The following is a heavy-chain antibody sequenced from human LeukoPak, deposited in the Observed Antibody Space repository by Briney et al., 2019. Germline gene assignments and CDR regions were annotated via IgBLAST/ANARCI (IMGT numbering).Heavy chain of an antibody. J-gene: IGHJ4*02. Sequence: GGSLRLSCAASTFTFSSYWMSWVRQAPGEGLEFVANINQDGSVKNYVCSVKGRFTISRDNAKKSLYLQMNSLRADNTAVYYCARDPGSSSFDYWGQGTLVTVSS. CDR2: INQDGSVK. V-gene: IGHV3-7*01. D-gene: IGHD6-13*01. CDR3: ARDPGSSSFDY. CDR1: TFTFSSYW.